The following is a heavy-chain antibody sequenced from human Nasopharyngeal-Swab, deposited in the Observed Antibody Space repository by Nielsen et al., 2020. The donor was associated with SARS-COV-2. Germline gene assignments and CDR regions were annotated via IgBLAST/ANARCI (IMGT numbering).Heavy chain of an antibody. CDR1: GYTPTELS. V-gene: IGHV1-24*01. Sequence: ASVKVSCKVSGYTPTELSMHWVRQAPGKGLEWMGGFDPEDGETIYAQKFQGRVTMTEDTSTDTAYMELSSLRSEDTAVYYCARALTRSITIFGVVIPNWFDPWGQGTLVTVSS. CDR2: FDPEDGET. CDR3: ARALTRSITIFGVVIPNWFDP. D-gene: IGHD3-3*01. J-gene: IGHJ5*02.